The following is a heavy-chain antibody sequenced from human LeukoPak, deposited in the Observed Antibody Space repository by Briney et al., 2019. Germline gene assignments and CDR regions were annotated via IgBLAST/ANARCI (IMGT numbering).Heavy chain of an antibody. D-gene: IGHD6-19*01. CDR3: TTGEVAVFDY. CDR2: IKSKTGGGTT. V-gene: IGHV3-15*01. CDR1: GFTFSNAW. J-gene: IGHJ4*02. Sequence: GGSLRLSCAASGFTFSNAWMRWGREALGEGLECGGRIKSKTGGGTTYYAAPVKCRFTTSRDDSKNTLYLQMNSLKTEDTAVYYCTTGEVAVFDYWGQGTLVTVSS.